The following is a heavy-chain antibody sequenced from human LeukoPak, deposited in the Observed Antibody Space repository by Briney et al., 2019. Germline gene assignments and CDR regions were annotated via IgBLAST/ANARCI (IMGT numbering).Heavy chain of an antibody. CDR2: IYTSGST. CDR1: GGSISSYY. D-gene: IGHD3-3*01. J-gene: IGHJ5*02. V-gene: IGHV4-4*07. Sequence: PSETLSLTRTVSGGSISSYYWSWIRQPAGKGLEWIGRIYTSGSTNYNPSLKSRVTMSVDTSKNQFSLKLSSVTAADTAVYYCARDVWVFDSYDFWSGYPKYNWFDPWGQGTLVTVSS. CDR3: ARDVWVFDSYDFWSGYPKYNWFDP.